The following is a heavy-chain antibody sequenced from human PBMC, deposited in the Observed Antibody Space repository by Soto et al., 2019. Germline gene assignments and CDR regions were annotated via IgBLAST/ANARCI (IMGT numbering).Heavy chain of an antibody. J-gene: IGHJ4*02. CDR2: IYYSGST. CDR3: ARGGMVRGVGIGY. D-gene: IGHD3-10*01. Sequence: QVQLQESGPGLVKPSETLSLTCTVSGGSISSYYWSWIRQPPGKGLEWIGYIYYSGSTNYNPSLKSRVTISVDTSKNQFSLKLSSVIAADTAVYYCARGGMVRGVGIGYWGQGTLVTVSS. CDR1: GGSISSYY. V-gene: IGHV4-59*01.